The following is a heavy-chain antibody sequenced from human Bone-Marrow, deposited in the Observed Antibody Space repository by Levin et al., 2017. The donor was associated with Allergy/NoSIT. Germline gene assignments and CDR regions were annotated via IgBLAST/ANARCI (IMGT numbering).Heavy chain of an antibody. J-gene: IGHJ4*02. D-gene: IGHD5-18*01. CDR1: GDSVSRGRSY. V-gene: IGHV4-61*01. Sequence: SETLSLTCAVSGDSVSRGRSYWSWIRQPPGKGLEWIGYIYSGGGTKYNPSLKSRLTISLDTSKNQVSLRLTSMIAADTALYYCARDRYGLFDYWDQGSLVTVSS. CDR3: ARDRYGLFDY. CDR2: IYSGGGT.